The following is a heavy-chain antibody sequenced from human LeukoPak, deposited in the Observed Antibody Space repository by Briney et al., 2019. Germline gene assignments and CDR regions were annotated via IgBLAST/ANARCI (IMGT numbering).Heavy chain of an antibody. D-gene: IGHD6-13*01. CDR1: GFTVSSNY. CDR2: ISGSGGST. J-gene: IGHJ4*02. CDR3: AKYRSSWSFDY. Sequence: GGSLRLPCAASGFTVSSNYMSWVRQAPGKGLEWVSAISGSGGSTNYADSVKGRFTISRDNSKSTLFLQINSLRAEDTAVFYCAKYRSSWSFDYWGQGTLVTVSS. V-gene: IGHV3-23*01.